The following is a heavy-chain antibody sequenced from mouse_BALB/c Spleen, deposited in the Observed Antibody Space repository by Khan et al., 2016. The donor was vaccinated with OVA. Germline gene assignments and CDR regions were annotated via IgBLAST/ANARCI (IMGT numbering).Heavy chain of an antibody. CDR3: ARHGTSSWFAY. CDR2: IDPFNGST. V-gene: IGHV1S135*01. D-gene: IGHD1-1*01. CDR1: GYSFTTYY. J-gene: IGHJ3*01. Sequence: EVQLQESGPELMKPGASVKISCKASGYSFTTYYIHWVKQSPGKSLEWIGYIDPFNGSTTYNQKFKGKATLTVDKSSSTAYMHLSSLTSEDSAVFCCARHGTSSWFAYWGQGTLVTVSA.